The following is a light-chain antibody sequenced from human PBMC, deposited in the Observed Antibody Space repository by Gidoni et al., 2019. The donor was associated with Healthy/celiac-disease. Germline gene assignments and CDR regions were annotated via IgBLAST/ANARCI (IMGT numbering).Light chain of an antibody. CDR1: QSVSSY. V-gene: IGKV3-11*01. Sequence: EIVLTQSPATLSLSPGERATLSCRASQSVSSYLAWYQQKPGQAPRLLIYDASNRATGIPARFSGSGSGTDFTLTISSLEPEDFAVYYCQQRSNWPPMSTFXPXTKLEIK. CDR2: DAS. CDR3: QQRSNWPPMST. J-gene: IGKJ2*01.